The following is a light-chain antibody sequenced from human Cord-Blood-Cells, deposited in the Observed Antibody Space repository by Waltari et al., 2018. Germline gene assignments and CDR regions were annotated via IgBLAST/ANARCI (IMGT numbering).Light chain of an antibody. V-gene: IGLV2-14*03. CDR3: SSYTSSSTFVV. CDR1: SRDVGGYNS. J-gene: IGLJ3*02. Sequence: QSALTQPASVSGSPGQSITIACTGTSRDVGGYNSVSWYQHHPGKAPKLMIYDVSKRPSGVSNRFSGSKSGNTASLTISGLQAEDEADYYCSSYTSSSTFVVFGGGTKLTVL. CDR2: DVS.